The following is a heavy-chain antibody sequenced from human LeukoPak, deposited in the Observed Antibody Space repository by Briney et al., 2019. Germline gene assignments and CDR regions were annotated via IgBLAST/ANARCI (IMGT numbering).Heavy chain of an antibody. CDR3: ATEVAEGGPQDY. V-gene: IGHV3-23*01. Sequence: GGSLRLSCAASAFTFSSYAMSWVRQAPGKGLEWVSAISSSGGSIYYADSVRGRFTISRDNSKNTLYLQMNSLRAEDTALYYCATEVAEGGPQDYWGQGTLVTVSS. CDR1: AFTFSSYA. CDR2: ISSSGGSI. J-gene: IGHJ4*02. D-gene: IGHD2-15*01.